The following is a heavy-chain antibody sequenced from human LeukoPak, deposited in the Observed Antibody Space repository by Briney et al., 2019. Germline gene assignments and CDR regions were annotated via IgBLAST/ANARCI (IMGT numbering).Heavy chain of an antibody. CDR1: GGSISSYY. J-gene: IGHJ4*02. D-gene: IGHD3-10*01. Sequence: SETVSLTCTVSGGSISSYYWSRLRQPPGKGLEWLGYIYYSGSTNYNPSLKSRVTISVDTSKNQFSLKLSSVTAADTAVYYCARSGGPVGSGSEFDYWGQGTLVTVSS. V-gene: IGHV4-59*01. CDR3: ARSGGPVGSGSEFDY. CDR2: IYYSGST.